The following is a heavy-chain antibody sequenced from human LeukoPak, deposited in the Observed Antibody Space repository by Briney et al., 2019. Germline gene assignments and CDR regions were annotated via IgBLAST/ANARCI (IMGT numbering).Heavy chain of an antibody. CDR1: GYTLTELS. J-gene: IGHJ6*03. CDR3: ATTGVGRHSNWYYYYYMDV. CDR2: FDPEDGET. D-gene: IGHD4-11*01. V-gene: IGHV1-24*01. Sequence: GASVKVSCKVSGYTLTELSMHWVRQAPGKGLEWMGGFDPEDGETIYAQKFQGRVTMTEDTSTDTAYMELSSLRSEDTAVYYCATTGVGRHSNWYYYYYMDVWGKGTTVTVSS.